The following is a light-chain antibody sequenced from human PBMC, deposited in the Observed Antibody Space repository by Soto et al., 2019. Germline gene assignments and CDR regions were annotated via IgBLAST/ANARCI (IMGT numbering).Light chain of an antibody. CDR2: AAS. CDR1: QSISTF. V-gene: IGKV1-39*01. CDR3: RKSFRSPRT. Sequence: DIQMTQSPSSLSASVGDRVTITCRASQSISTFLNWYQQKPGNAPKSLIYAASTLQSGVQSRFSGSGSGTDCTLTMSSLQPEDFATYYCRKSFRSPRTVRPRTNVDIK. J-gene: IGKJ1*01.